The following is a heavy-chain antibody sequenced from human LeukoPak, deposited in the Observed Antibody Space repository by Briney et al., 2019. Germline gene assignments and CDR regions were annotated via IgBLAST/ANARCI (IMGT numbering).Heavy chain of an antibody. CDR1: GFAFRTYG. CDR2: IRFGGNNK. CDR3: AKDFNWGWDY. Sequence: GRSLRLSCAASGFAFRTYGMHWVRQAPGKGLEWVAFIRFGGNNKYYVDSVKGRFTISRDNSKNMLYLQMNSLRPEDTAVYYCAKDFNWGWDYWAQGTLVTVSS. D-gene: IGHD7-27*01. V-gene: IGHV3-30*02. J-gene: IGHJ4*02.